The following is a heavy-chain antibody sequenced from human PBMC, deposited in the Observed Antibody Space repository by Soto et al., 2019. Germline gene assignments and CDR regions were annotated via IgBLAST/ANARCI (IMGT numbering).Heavy chain of an antibody. CDR1: GGSFGGYY. J-gene: IGHJ5*02. CDR2: INHSGST. V-gene: IGHV4-34*01. CDR3: ARGGKITIFGVVSPTRNWFDP. D-gene: IGHD3-3*01. Sequence: SETLSLTCAVYGGSFGGYYWSWIRQPPGKGLEWIGEINHSGSTNYNPSLKSRVTISVDTSKNQFSLKLSSVTAADTAVYYCARGGKITIFGVVSPTRNWFDPWGQGTLVTVSS.